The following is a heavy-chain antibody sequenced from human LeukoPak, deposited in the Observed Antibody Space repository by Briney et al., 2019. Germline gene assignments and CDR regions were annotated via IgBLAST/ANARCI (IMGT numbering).Heavy chain of an antibody. Sequence: ASVKVSCKASGGTFSSYAISWVRQAPGQGLEWMGGIIPIFGTANYAQKFQGRVTITADESTSTAYMELSRLRSEDTAVYYCAREPDRTADYFDYWGQGTLVTVSS. CDR2: IIPIFGTA. J-gene: IGHJ4*02. CDR1: GGTFSSYA. V-gene: IGHV1-69*01. CDR3: AREPDRTADYFDY. D-gene: IGHD1-14*01.